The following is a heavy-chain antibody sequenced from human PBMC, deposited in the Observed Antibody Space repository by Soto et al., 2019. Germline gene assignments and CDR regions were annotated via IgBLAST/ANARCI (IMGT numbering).Heavy chain of an antibody. Sequence: WGTLRFSCAVCGFTFSSYAMTWVRQAPGKGLEWVSGVSGTGSSAYYADSVKGRFTIARDKSTNTLYLHMNSLRADDTAVYYCARGSASSDYDLEYWGQGAMVTVSS. CDR1: GFTFSSYA. V-gene: IGHV3-23*01. CDR2: VSGTGSSA. J-gene: IGHJ4*02. CDR3: ARGSASSDYDLEY. D-gene: IGHD5-12*01.